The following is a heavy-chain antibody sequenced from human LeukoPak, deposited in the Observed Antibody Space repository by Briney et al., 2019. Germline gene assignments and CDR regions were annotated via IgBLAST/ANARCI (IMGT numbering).Heavy chain of an antibody. Sequence: GVLRLSCAASGFTFSSNSMNWVRQAPGKGLEWVSYISGSGKTVYYADSVKGRFTISRDNAKNSLYLQMNSLRAEDTAMYFCAKDRDEYSSSWYLDYFDFWGQGTLVTVSS. CDR1: GFTFSSNS. J-gene: IGHJ4*02. CDR2: ISGSGKTV. D-gene: IGHD6-13*01. CDR3: AKDRDEYSSSWYLDYFDF. V-gene: IGHV3-48*04.